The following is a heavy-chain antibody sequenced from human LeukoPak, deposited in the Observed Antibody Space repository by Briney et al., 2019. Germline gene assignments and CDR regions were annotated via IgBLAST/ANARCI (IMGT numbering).Heavy chain of an antibody. CDR2: IHHNGST. V-gene: IGHV4-59*01. CDR3: ASGLTIFGVVPHLDY. CDR1: GGSIRSFS. J-gene: IGHJ4*02. D-gene: IGHD3-3*01. Sequence: SETLSLTCTVSGGSIRSFSWTWIRQVPGKGLEWIGYIHHNGSTNYNPSLKSRVTISGDTSKNQFSLRLSSVTAADTAVYYCASGLTIFGVVPHLDYWGQGTLVTVSS.